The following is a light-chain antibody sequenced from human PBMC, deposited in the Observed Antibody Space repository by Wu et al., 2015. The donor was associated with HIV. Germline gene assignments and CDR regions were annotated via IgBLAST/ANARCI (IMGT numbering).Light chain of an antibody. J-gene: IGKJ1*01. CDR3: QQYNNWVT. Sequence: EIVMTQSPATLSVSPGERATLSCRASQRISSSLAWYQHKPGQAPRLLIYGASTRATGIPVRFSGSGSGTEFTLTISSIHSEDFAVYYCQQYNNWVTFGQGTRVEI. CDR2: GAS. V-gene: IGKV3-15*01. CDR1: QRISSS.